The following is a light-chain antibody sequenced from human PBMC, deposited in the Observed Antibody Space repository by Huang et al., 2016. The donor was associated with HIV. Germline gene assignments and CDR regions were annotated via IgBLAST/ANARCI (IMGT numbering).Light chain of an antibody. V-gene: IGKV3-15*01. J-gene: IGKJ1*01. CDR2: GAS. CDR1: QSIGRN. CDR3: QQYRNWPRT. Sequence: EIVMTQYPATLSVSPGERATLFCRASQSIGRNLAWYQQKPGQSPRLLICGASARANGIPARCSGVESGTEFTLTIDGLQSEDSAVYYCQQYRNWPRTFGQGTKVEI.